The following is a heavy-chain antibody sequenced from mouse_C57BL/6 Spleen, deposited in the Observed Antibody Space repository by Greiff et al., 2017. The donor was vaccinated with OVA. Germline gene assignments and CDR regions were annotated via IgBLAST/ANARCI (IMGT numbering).Heavy chain of an antibody. Sequence: EVQLQESGPGLVKPGASVKIPCKASGYTFTDYNMDWVKQSHGKSLEWIGDINPNNGGTIYNQKFKGKATLTVDKSSSTAYMELRSLTSEDTAVYYCARRNSYYDYDGRRGYFDYWGQGTTLTVSS. CDR1: GYTFTDYN. CDR3: ARRNSYYDYDGRRGYFDY. V-gene: IGHV1-18*01. J-gene: IGHJ2*01. D-gene: IGHD2-4*01. CDR2: INPNNGGT.